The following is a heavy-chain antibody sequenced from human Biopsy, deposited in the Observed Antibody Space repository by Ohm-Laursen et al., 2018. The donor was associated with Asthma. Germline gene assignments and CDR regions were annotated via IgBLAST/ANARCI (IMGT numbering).Heavy chain of an antibody. J-gene: IGHJ1*01. D-gene: IGHD3-3*02. CDR2: IKHDGSEK. CDR1: GFTFGDYC. Sequence: SLRLSCAASGFTFGDYCMSRVRQVPGQGLEWVANIKHDGSEKNHVDPLKGRFTISRDNAKNLLFLQMNSLRAEDTAVYYCARTFHFWSPYHAEHYQLWGQGTLVTVSS. V-gene: IGHV3-7*01. CDR3: ARTFHFWSPYHAEHYQL.